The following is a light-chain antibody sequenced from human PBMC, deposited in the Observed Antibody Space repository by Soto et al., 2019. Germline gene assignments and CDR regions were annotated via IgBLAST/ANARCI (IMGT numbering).Light chain of an antibody. J-gene: IGKJ2*01. CDR3: HQYGSSPLT. Sequence: EIVLTQSPGTLSLSPGEGATLSCGASQSVSSSLLAWFQQKPGQAPRLLIHDVSSRATGIPDRFSGSGSGTDFTLSISRLEPEDFAVYYCHQYGSSPLTFGQGTKLEIK. CDR2: DVS. V-gene: IGKV3-20*01. CDR1: QSVSSSL.